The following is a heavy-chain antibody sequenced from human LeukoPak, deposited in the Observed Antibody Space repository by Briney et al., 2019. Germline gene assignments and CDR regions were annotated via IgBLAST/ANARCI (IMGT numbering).Heavy chain of an antibody. CDR2: IRYDGSNK. CDR1: GFTFSSYG. Sequence: SGGSLRLSCAASGFTFSSYGMHWARQAPGKGLEWVAFIRYDGSNKYYADSVKGRFTISRDNSKNTLYLQMNSLRAEDTAVYYCAKGTAMTNDYWGQGTLVTVSS. D-gene: IGHD5-18*01. J-gene: IGHJ4*02. CDR3: AKGTAMTNDY. V-gene: IGHV3-30*02.